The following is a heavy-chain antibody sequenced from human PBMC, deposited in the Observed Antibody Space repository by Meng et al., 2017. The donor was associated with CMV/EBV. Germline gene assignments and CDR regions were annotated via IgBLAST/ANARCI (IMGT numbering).Heavy chain of an antibody. CDR2: IKQDGSEK. Sequence: GESLKISCAASGFTFSSYWMSWVRQAPGKGLEWVANIKQDGSEKYYVDSVKGRFTISRDNAKNSLYLQMNSLRAEDPAVYYCARLFTDAFDIWGQGTMVTVSS. J-gene: IGHJ3*02. CDR1: GFTFSSYW. V-gene: IGHV3-7*01. D-gene: IGHD3-10*01. CDR3: ARLFTDAFDI.